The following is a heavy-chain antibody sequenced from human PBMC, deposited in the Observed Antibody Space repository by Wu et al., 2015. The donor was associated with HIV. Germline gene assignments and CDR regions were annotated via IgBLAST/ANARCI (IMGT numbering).Heavy chain of an antibody. CDR3: ARPHHYDYVWGSYRDGLNWYFDL. CDR1: GGSISSYY. CDR2: IYYSGST. Sequence: QVQLQESGPGLVKPSETLSLTCTVSGGSISSYYWSWIRQPPGKGLEWIGYIYYSGSTNYNPSLKSRVTISVDTSKNQFSLKLSSVTAADTAVYYCARPHHYDYVWGSYRDGLNWYFDLWGRGHPGHCLL. V-gene: IGHV4-59*08. D-gene: IGHD3-16*02. J-gene: IGHJ2*01.